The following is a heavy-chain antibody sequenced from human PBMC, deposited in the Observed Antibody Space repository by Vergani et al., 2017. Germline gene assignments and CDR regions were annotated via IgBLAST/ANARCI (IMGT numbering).Heavy chain of an antibody. Sequence: ELQLLESGGDLVQPGGSLRLSCAASGFTFNHYAMNWVRQAPGKGLEWVSGISGSGGSTYYAGSVKGRFTISRGSSKNTLYLQMHSLSAGDTAVYYCAKANPRNSGYDYLYNYHAMDVWGQGTTVTVSS. CDR2: ISGSGGST. CDR1: GFTFNHYA. J-gene: IGHJ6*02. V-gene: IGHV3-23*01. D-gene: IGHD5-12*01. CDR3: AKANPRNSGYDYLYNYHAMDV.